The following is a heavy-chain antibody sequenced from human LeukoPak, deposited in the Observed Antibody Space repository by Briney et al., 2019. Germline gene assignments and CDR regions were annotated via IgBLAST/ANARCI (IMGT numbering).Heavy chain of an antibody. D-gene: IGHD3-10*01. CDR2: IYYSGST. CDR3: ARDPGRFGELSAFDI. V-gene: IGHV4-59*01. J-gene: IGHJ3*02. Sequence: SETLSLTCTVSGRSISSYYWSWIRQPPGKGLEWIGYIYYSGSTNYNPSLKSRVTISVDTSKNQFSLKLSSVTAADTAVYYCARDPGRFGELSAFDIWGQGTMVTVSS. CDR1: GRSISSYY.